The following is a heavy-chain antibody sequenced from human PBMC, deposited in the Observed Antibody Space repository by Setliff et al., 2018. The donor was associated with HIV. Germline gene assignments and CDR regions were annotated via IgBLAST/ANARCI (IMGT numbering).Heavy chain of an antibody. CDR2: IYNTGDA. CDR3: ARWYTTGRGWFDP. D-gene: IGHD6-25*01. Sequence: SETLSLTCTVSGGSINSGEYYWSWSRQRPGKGLEWIGYIYNTGDAYYNPPLKGRGTISIDTSKNQFSLRLTSVTAADTAVYYCARWYTTGRGWFDPWGQGTLVTVSS. CDR1: GGSINSGEYY. J-gene: IGHJ5*02. V-gene: IGHV4-31*03.